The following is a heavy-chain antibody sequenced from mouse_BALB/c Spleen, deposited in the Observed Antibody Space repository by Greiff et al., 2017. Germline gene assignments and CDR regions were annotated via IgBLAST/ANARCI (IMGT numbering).Heavy chain of an antibody. V-gene: IGHV3-2*02. CDR2: ISYSGST. CDR1: GYSITSDYA. Sequence: DVQLQESGPGLVKPSQSLSLTCTVTGYSITSDYAWNWIRQFPGNKLEWMGYISYSGSTSYNPSLKSRISITRDTSKNQFFLQLNSVTTEDTATYYCAREAYYRYDGDGGAMDYWGQGTSVTVSS. J-gene: IGHJ4*01. D-gene: IGHD2-14*01. CDR3: AREAYYRYDGDGGAMDY.